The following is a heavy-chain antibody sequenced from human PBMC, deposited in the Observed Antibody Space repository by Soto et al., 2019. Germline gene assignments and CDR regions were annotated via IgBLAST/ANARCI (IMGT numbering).Heavy chain of an antibody. CDR1: GGSISSYY. D-gene: IGHD1-7*01. CDR3: ARDRPFSITGTT. Sequence: SETLSLTCTVSGGSISSYYWSWIRQPPGKGLEWIGYIYYSGSTNYNPSLKSRVTISVDTSKNQFSLKLSSVTAADTAVYYCARDRPFSITGTTWGQGTLVTVSS. J-gene: IGHJ4*02. CDR2: IYYSGST. V-gene: IGHV4-59*01.